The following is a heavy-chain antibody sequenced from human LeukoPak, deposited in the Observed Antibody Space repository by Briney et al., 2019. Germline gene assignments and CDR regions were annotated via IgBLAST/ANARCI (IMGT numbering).Heavy chain of an antibody. CDR1: GFTFSSDW. J-gene: IGHJ4*02. V-gene: IGHV3-7*03. CDR3: AKATRKYCTNGVCYFDY. Sequence: GGSLRLSCAASGFTFSSDWMIWLRQAPEKGLEWVANIKEDGSATYYVDSVKGRFTISRDNSKNTLYLQMNSLRAEDTAVYYCAKATRKYCTNGVCYFDYWGQGTLVTVSS. D-gene: IGHD2-8*01. CDR2: IKEDGSAT.